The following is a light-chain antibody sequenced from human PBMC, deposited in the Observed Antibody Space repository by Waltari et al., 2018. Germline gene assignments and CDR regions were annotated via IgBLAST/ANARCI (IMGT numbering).Light chain of an antibody. CDR1: QNIHSRH. CDR2: SAS. V-gene: IGKV3-20*01. CDR3: HQYAYSRT. Sequence: IVLTQSPGTLSLSPGERATLSCRASQNIHSRHLGWYQQKPGQPPRLLIFSASTRATGVPVRFRGSGSGTNFTLTISRLEPEDFAVFFCHQYAYSRTFGQGTRV. J-gene: IGKJ1*01.